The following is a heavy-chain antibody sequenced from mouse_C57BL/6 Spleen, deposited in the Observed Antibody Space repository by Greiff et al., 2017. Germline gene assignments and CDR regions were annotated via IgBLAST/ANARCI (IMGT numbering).Heavy chain of an antibody. J-gene: IGHJ1*03. V-gene: IGHV3-6*01. CDR2: ISYDGSN. CDR1: GYSITSGYY. Sequence: DVKLQESGPGLVKPSQSLSLTCSVTGYSITSGYYWNWIRQFPGNKLEWMGYISYDGSNNYNPSLKNRISITRDTSKNQFFLKLNSVTTEDTATYYCARASIYYDYWYFDVWGTGTTVTVSS. D-gene: IGHD2-4*01. CDR3: ARASIYYDYWYFDV.